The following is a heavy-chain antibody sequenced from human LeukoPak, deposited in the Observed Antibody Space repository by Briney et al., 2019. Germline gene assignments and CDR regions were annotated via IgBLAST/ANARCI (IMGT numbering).Heavy chain of an antibody. J-gene: IGHJ6*03. V-gene: IGHV1-69*05. CDR2: IIPIFGTA. CDR3: ASSPIVVVPAAIRGTYYYYYYMDV. D-gene: IGHD2-2*02. CDR1: GGTFSSYA. Sequence: GASVKVSCKASGGTFSSYAISWVRQAPGQGLEWMGGIIPIFGTANYAQKFQGRVTITTDESTSTAYMELSSLRSEDTAVYYCASSPIVVVPAAIRGTYYYYYYMDVWGKGTTVTVSS.